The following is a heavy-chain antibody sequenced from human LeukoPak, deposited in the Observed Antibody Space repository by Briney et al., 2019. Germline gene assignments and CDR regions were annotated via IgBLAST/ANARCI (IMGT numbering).Heavy chain of an antibody. D-gene: IGHD3-10*01. CDR1: GDSISSYY. Sequence: SETLSLTCTVSGDSISSYYWSWIRQPSGKGLEWIGYVSYTGTTNYNPSLKSRVTISVDTSKNQFSLKLTSVTAADTAVYYCARGGMVRQVPIGVWGTGTTVTV. CDR3: ARGGMVRQVPIGV. CDR2: VSYTGTT. J-gene: IGHJ6*03. V-gene: IGHV4-59*01.